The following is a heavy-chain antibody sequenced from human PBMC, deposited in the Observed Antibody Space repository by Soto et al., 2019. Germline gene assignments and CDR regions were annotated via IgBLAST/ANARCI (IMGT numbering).Heavy chain of an antibody. CDR2: ISGSGGST. CDR1: GFTFSTYA. V-gene: IGHV3-23*01. J-gene: IGHJ4*02. Sequence: EVQLLESGGGLVQPGGSLRLSCAASGFTFSTYAMSWVRQAPGKGLEWVSAISGSGGSTYYADSVKGRFTISRDNSKNTLYLQMNSLRAEDTAVYYCAKDPRIGIAVAGGFDYWGQGTLVTVSS. D-gene: IGHD6-19*01. CDR3: AKDPRIGIAVAGGFDY.